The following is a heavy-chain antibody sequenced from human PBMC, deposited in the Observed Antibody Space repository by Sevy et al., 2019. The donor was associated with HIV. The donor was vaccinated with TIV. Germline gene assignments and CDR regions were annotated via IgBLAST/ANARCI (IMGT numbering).Heavy chain of an antibody. V-gene: IGHV4-59*01. CDR3: ARSSTIPDAFDI. CDR1: GGSISSYY. J-gene: IGHJ3*02. Sequence: SETLSLTCTVSGGSISSYYWSWIRQPPGKGLEWIGYIYYSGSTNYNPSLKSRFTISVDTSKNQFSLKLGSVTAADTAVYYCARSSTIPDAFDIWGQGTMVTVSS. D-gene: IGHD1-26*01. CDR2: IYYSGST.